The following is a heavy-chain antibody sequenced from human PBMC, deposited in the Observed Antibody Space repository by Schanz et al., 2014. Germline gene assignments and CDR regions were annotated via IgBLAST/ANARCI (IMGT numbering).Heavy chain of an antibody. D-gene: IGHD3-10*01. J-gene: IGHJ4*02. Sequence: QVQLVESGGGVVQPGRSLRLSCAASGFTFSSYGMHWVRQSPGKGLEWVAVIWYDGSNKYYTDSVKGQFTISRDSSKKTLYLQMSSLRPEDTAIYYGAKYRGYYRGSGSCRELEYWGQGTLVTVSS. CDR3: AKYRGYYRGSGSCRELEY. CDR2: IWYDGSNK. V-gene: IGHV3-33*06. CDR1: GFTFSSYG.